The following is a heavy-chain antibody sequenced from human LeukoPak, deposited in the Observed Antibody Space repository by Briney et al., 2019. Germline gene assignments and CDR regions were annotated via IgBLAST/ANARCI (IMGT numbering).Heavy chain of an antibody. CDR3: ARGSKCILSPCPRGGGFNI. V-gene: IGHV1-18*01. CDR2: ISGYNGET. Sequence: ASVKVSCKVYGYTFTSYGVSWVRQAPGQGLEWMGWISGYNGETNYPQKVQGRITMTIDTFTTTAYMELRSLRSDDTAVYYCARGSKCILSPCPRGGGFNIGAQGTMVTASS. J-gene: IGHJ3*02. D-gene: IGHD3-9*01. CDR1: GYTFTSYG.